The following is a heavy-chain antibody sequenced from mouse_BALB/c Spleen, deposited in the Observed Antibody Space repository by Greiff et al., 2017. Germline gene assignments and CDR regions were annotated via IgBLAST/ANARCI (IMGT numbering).Heavy chain of an antibody. CDR2: ISSGGGST. D-gene: IGHD2-1*01. J-gene: IGHJ4*01. CDR3: ARQGYYGNPYYAMDD. V-gene: IGHV5-12-1*01. Sequence: EVKLVESGGGLVKPGGSLKLSCAASGFAFSSYDMSWVRQTPEKRLEWVAYISSGGGSTYYPDTVKGRFTISRDNAKNTLYLQMSSLKSEDTAMYYCARQGYYGNPYYAMDDWGQGTSVTVSS. CDR1: GFAFSSYD.